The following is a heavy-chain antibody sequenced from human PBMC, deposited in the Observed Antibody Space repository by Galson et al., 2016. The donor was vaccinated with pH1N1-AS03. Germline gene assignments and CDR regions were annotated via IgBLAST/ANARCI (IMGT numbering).Heavy chain of an antibody. V-gene: IGHV4-39*07. Sequence: ETLSLTCTVSGGSIASGGNFWGWIRQPPGMGLEWIGSIYYTGSTYYKPSLRSRVSISVDASRSQFSLRLTSVTAADTAVYYCARDSYRGFDPWGQGTLVTVSS. J-gene: IGHJ5*02. CDR2: IYYTGST. CDR1: GGSIASGGNF. CDR3: ARDSYRGFDP. D-gene: IGHD3-16*02.